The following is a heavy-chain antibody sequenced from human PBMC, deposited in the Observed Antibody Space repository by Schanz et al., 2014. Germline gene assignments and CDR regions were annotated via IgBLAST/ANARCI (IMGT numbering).Heavy chain of an antibody. D-gene: IGHD4-17*01. J-gene: IGHJ4*02. Sequence: QAQLMESGGGVVQPGTSLILSCSASGFSLNTYGIHWFRQPAGKGLEWVAVIWNNGVTKYYADSVRGRFTISRDRFQNTLYLRMSSLRAEDTAVYYCARPRFDYGEVDYWGQGTLGTVSS. V-gene: IGHV3-33*01. CDR2: IWNNGVTK. CDR3: ARPRFDYGEVDY. CDR1: GFSLNTYG.